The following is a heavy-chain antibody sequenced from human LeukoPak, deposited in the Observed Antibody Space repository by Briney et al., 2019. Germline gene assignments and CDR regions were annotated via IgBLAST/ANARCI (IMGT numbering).Heavy chain of an antibody. J-gene: IGHJ4*02. CDR3: ASYSSGWYAVRY. Sequence: QPGGSLRLSCAASGFTFSSYAMHWVRQAPGKGLEWVAVIYSGGSTYYADSVKGRFTISRDNSKNTLYLQMNSLRAEDTAVYYCASYSSGWYAVRYWGQGTLVTVSS. D-gene: IGHD6-19*01. V-gene: IGHV3-53*01. CDR1: GFTFSSYA. CDR2: IYSGGST.